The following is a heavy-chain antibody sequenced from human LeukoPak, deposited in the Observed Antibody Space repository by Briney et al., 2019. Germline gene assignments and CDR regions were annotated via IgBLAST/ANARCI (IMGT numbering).Heavy chain of an antibody. J-gene: IGHJ4*02. CDR2: ISAYNGNT. V-gene: IGHV1-18*01. D-gene: IGHD2-2*01. Sequence: ASVKVSCKASGYTFTSYGISWVRQAPGQGLEWMGWISAYNGNTNYAQKLQGRVTMTTDTSTSTAYMELRSLRSDDTAVYYCAKVGPGYCSSTSCYVADYWGQGTLVTVSS. CDR3: AKVGPGYCSSTSCYVADY. CDR1: GYTFTSYG.